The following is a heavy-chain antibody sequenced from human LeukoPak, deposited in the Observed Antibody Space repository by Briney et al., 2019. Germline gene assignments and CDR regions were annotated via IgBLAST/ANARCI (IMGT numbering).Heavy chain of an antibody. CDR3: ARGRTNWSADY. V-gene: IGHV3-21*01. Sequence: GGSLRLSCAASGFTFSSYSMNWVRQAPGKGLEWVSSISSSSSYIYHADSVKGRFTISRDNAKNSLYLQMNSLRAEDTAVYYCARGRTNWSADYWGQGTLVTVSS. J-gene: IGHJ4*02. D-gene: IGHD1-20*01. CDR1: GFTFSSYS. CDR2: ISSSSSYI.